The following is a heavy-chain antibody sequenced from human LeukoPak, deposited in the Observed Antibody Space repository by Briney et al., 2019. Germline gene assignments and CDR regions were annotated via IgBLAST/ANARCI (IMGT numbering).Heavy chain of an antibody. CDR3: AIGMMAAGTFDR. J-gene: IGHJ4*02. CDR1: GYTFPSYY. Sequence: ASVKVSCKASGYTFPSYYLQWVRQAPGQGLEWMGRINPNNGDTNCPQNFQGRVTMTRDTSISTAYMEMTSLTSDDTVVYWCAIGMMAAGTFDRWGQGTLVTVSS. V-gene: IGHV1-2*05. D-gene: IGHD6-13*01. CDR2: INPNNGDT.